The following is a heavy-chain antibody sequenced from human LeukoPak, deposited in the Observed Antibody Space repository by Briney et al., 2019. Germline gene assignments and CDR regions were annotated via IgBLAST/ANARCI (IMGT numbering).Heavy chain of an antibody. V-gene: IGHV1-69*01. J-gene: IGHJ3*02. Sequence: SVKVSCKASGGTFSSYAISWVRQAPGQGLEWMGGIIPIFGTANYAQKFQGRVTITADESTSTAYMELSSLRSEDTAVYYCASCPTPYDAFDIWGQGTMVTVSS. CDR3: ASCPTPYDAFDI. CDR2: IIPIFGTA. CDR1: GGTFSSYA.